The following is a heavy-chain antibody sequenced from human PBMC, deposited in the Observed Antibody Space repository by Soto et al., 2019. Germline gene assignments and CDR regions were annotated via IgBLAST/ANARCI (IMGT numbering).Heavy chain of an antibody. Sequence: PSETLSLTCAVYGGSFSGYYWSWIRQPPGKGLEWIGEINHSGSTNYNPSLKSRVTISVDTSKNQFSLKLSSVTAADTAVYYCAREEYYYYYGMDVWGQGTTVTVSS. CDR2: INHSGST. J-gene: IGHJ6*02. CDR3: AREEYYYYYGMDV. V-gene: IGHV4-34*01. CDR1: GGSFSGYY.